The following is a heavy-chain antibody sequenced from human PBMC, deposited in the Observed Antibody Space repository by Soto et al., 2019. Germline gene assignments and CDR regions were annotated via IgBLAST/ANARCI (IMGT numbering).Heavy chain of an antibody. CDR2: IIPIFGTA. J-gene: IGHJ5*02. CDR1: GGTFSSYA. V-gene: IGHV1-69*01. D-gene: IGHD2-15*01. Sequence: QVQLVQSGAEVKKPGSSVKVSCKASGGTFSSYAISWVRQAPGQGLEWMGGIIPIFGTANYAQKFQGRVTIPADESTSTAYMELSSLRSEDTAVYYCAREVGYCSGGSCHVGDYSAGWFDPWGQGTLVTVSS. CDR3: AREVGYCSGGSCHVGDYSAGWFDP.